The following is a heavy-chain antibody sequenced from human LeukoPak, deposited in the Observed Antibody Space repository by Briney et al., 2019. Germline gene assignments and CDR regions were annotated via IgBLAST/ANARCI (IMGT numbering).Heavy chain of an antibody. CDR1: GFTFSSYW. D-gene: IGHD3-3*01. CDR2: IKQDGSEK. Sequence: GGSLRLPCAASGFTFSSYWMSWVRQAPGKGLEWVANIKQDGSEKFYVDSVKGRFTISRDNAKNSLFLQMDSLRAEDTAVYYCARDITYDLGDYWGQGTLVTVSS. V-gene: IGHV3-7*01. CDR3: ARDITYDLGDY. J-gene: IGHJ4*02.